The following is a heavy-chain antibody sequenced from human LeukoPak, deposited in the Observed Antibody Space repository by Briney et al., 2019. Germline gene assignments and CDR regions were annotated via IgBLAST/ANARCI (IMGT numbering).Heavy chain of an antibody. CDR1: GFTFSKDW. Sequence: PGGSLRLSCAASGFTFSKDWMNWVRQAPGKGLEWVGRIKSKTDGGTTDYAAPVKGRFTISRDDSKNTLYLQMNSLKTEDTALYYCTTVYCSGGSCYSGYWGQGTLVTVSS. CDR2: IKSKTDGGTT. D-gene: IGHD2-15*01. CDR3: TTVYCSGGSCYSGY. V-gene: IGHV3-15*07. J-gene: IGHJ4*02.